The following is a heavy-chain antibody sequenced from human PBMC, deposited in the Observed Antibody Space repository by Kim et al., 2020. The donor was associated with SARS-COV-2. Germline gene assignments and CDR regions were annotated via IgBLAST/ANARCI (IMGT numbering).Heavy chain of an antibody. D-gene: IGHD3-22*01. V-gene: IGHV3-33*01. J-gene: IGHJ4*02. CDR2: N. Sequence: NYYADSVKGRFTISRDNSKNTLYLQMNSLRAEDTAVYYCARTHDSSGPDYWGQGTLVTVSS. CDR3: ARTHDSSGPDY.